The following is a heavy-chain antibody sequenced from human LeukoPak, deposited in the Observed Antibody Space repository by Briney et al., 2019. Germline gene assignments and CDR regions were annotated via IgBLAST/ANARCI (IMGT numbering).Heavy chain of an antibody. Sequence: SETLSLTCSVSNGSITDYYWSWIRQPPGQGLEWIGYISHTGSTNLHPSHRSRLTMSVDTSKKEISLNLNSVTAADTAMYYCARGPTAAGFDPRGQGTLVTVSS. J-gene: IGHJ5*02. D-gene: IGHD6-13*01. V-gene: IGHV4-59*01. CDR2: ISHTGST. CDR1: NGSITDYY. CDR3: ARGPTAAGFDP.